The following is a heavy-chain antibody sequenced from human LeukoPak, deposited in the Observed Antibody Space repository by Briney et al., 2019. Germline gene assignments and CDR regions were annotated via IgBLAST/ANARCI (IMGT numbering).Heavy chain of an antibody. D-gene: IGHD2-2*01. CDR1: GYTFTSYY. J-gene: IGHJ6*03. CDR2: INPSGGST. Sequence: ASVKVSCKASGYTFTSYYMHWVRQAPGQGLEWMGIINPSGGSTSYAQKFQGRVTMTRDMSTSTVYMELSSLRSEDTAVYYCARDPPYCSSTSCYPPFYYYYYMDVWGKGTTVTISS. CDR3: ARDPPYCSSTSCYPPFYYYYYMDV. V-gene: IGHV1-46*01.